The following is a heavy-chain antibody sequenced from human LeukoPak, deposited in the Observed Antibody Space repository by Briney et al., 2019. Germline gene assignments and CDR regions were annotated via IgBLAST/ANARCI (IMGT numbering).Heavy chain of an antibody. CDR2: IYPGDSDT. CDR1: GYSFTSYW. CDR3: ARLPISTMNMDV. V-gene: IGHV5-51*01. J-gene: IGHJ6*03. D-gene: IGHD2-21*01. Sequence: GESPKISCKGSGYSFTSYWIGWVRHMPGKGLEWMGIIYPGDSDTRYSPSFQGQVTISADKSSSTAYLQWSSLKAADTAMYYCARLPISTMNMDVWGKGTTVTVSS.